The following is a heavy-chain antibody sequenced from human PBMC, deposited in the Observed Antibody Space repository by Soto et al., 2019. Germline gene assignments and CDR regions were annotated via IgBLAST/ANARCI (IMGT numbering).Heavy chain of an antibody. J-gene: IGHJ4*02. V-gene: IGHV1-18*04. CDR2: ISAYNGNT. CDR1: GYTFTSYG. CDR3: ARYNYYDSSGYYGSDY. D-gene: IGHD3-22*01. Sequence: ASAKVSCKASGYTFTSYGISWVRQAPGQGLEWMGWISAYNGNTKYAQKLQGRVTMTTDTSTSTAYMELRSLRSDDTAVYYCARYNYYDSSGYYGSDYWGQGTLVTVSS.